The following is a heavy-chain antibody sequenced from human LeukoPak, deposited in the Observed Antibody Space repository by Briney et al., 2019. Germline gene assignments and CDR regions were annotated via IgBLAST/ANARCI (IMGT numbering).Heavy chain of an antibody. V-gene: IGHV1-46*01. Sequence: ASVKVSCKASGYTFTSYYMHWVRQAPGQGLEWMGIINPSGGSTSYAQKFQGRVTMTRDMSTSTVYMELSSLRSEDTAVYYCARDPHHSNYLYYYYYMDVWGKGTTVTVSS. CDR1: GYTFTSYY. J-gene: IGHJ6*03. D-gene: IGHD4-11*01. CDR2: INPSGGST. CDR3: ARDPHHSNYLYYYYYMDV.